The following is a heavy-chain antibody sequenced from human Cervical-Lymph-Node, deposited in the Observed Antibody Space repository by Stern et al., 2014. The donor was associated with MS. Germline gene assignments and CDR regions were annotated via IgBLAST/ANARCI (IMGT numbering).Heavy chain of an antibody. CDR2: IYSGGST. D-gene: IGHD4-17*01. V-gene: IGHV3-66*02. J-gene: IGHJ6*02. Sequence: EVQLVESGGGLVQPGGSLRLSCAASGFTVSSNYMSWVRQAPGKGLEWVSVIYSGGSTYYADSVKGRFTISRDNSKNTLYLQMNSLRAEDTAVYYCARESYGDYPSPYYYYYGMDVWGQGTTVTVSS. CDR3: ARESYGDYPSPYYYYYGMDV. CDR1: GFTVSSNY.